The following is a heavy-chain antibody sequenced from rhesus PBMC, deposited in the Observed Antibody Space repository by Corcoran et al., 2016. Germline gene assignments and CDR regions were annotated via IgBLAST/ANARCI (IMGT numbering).Heavy chain of an antibody. Sequence: QVQLQESGPGLVKPSETLSLTCAVSGGSFSSYWWSWIRQPPGQGLGWLGEINGNSGTTNATPSLKGRVTISKDASKDRVSMKLGSLAAAYTALYSCARDRGRSSSPLYNRFDVWGPGVLVTVSS. V-gene: IGHV4-80*01. CDR1: GGSFSSYW. CDR2: INGNSGTT. CDR3: ARDRGRSSSPLYNRFDV. J-gene: IGHJ5-1*01. D-gene: IGHD6-43*01.